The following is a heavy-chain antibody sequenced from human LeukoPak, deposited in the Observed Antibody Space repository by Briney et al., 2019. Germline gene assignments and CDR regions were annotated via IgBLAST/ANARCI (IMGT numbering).Heavy chain of an antibody. J-gene: IGHJ5*02. CDR1: GFTFRDYY. CDR2: ISSSSSYI. V-gene: IGHV3-21*01. Sequence: GGSLRLSCAASGFTFRDYYMSWVRQAPGKGLEWVSSISSSSSYIYYADSVKGRFTISRDNAKNSLYLQMNSLGAEDTAVYYCARSKSYGSGSYQIYWWFDPWGQGTLVTVSS. CDR3: ARSKSYGSGSYQIYWWFDP. D-gene: IGHD3-10*01.